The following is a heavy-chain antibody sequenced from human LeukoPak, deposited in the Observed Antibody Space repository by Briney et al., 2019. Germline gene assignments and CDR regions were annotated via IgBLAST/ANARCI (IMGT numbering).Heavy chain of an antibody. J-gene: IGHJ4*02. CDR2: ISGSGGGT. CDR1: GFTLSSYG. Sequence: SGGSLRLSCAASGFTLSSYGMNWVRQAPGKGLEWVSGISGSGGGTDYADSVKGRFTISRDNSKNTLYLQMNSLRAEDTAVYYCAKCGNYGDFDYWGQGTLVTVSS. V-gene: IGHV3-23*01. CDR3: AKCGNYGDFDY. D-gene: IGHD4-11*01.